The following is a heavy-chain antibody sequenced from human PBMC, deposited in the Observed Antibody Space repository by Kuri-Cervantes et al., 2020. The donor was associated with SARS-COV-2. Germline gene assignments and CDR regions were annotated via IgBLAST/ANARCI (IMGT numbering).Heavy chain of an antibody. V-gene: IGHV3-30*18. J-gene: IGHJ4*02. CDR1: GFTFSSYG. CDR2: ISHDGKNK. Sequence: GGSLRLSCAASGFTFSSYGMHWVRQAPGKGLEWVAVISHDGKNKKCIASGKGRFTISRDNSQNTPYLHMKSLRSEDTAMYYCAKDRVGVQDFWGQGTLVTVSS. D-gene: IGHD2-21*01. CDR3: AKDRVGVQDF.